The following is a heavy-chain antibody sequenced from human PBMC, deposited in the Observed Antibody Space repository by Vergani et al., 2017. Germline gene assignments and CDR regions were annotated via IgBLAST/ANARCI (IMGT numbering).Heavy chain of an antibody. J-gene: IGHJ4*02. CDR3: ARARCSGVSCYRGFDY. D-gene: IGHD2-15*01. V-gene: IGHV1-69*11. CDR2: IIPVLGTA. CDR1: GDTFSSYA. Sequence: QVQLVQSGAEVKKPGSSVKVSCKTSGDTFSSYALSWVRQAPGQGLEWMGRIIPVLGTAEYAQKFQGRVTIAADESTSTAYMELSSLRSEDTAVFYCARARCSGVSCYRGFDYWGQGTLVTVSS.